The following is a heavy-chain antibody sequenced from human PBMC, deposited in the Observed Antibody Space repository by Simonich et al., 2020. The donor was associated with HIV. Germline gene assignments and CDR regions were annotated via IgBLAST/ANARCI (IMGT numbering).Heavy chain of an antibody. D-gene: IGHD3-16*01. J-gene: IGHJ4*02. CDR2: ISYDGSNK. V-gene: IGHV3-30*07. Sequence: QVQLVESGGGVVQPGRSLRLSCAASGFTLSSYAMHWVRQDPGKGLEWVAVISYDGSNKYYADSVKGRFTISRDNSKNTLYLQMNSLRAEDTAVYYCASGGSISSVWADDYWGQGTLVTVSS. CDR3: ASGGSISSVWADDY. CDR1: GFTLSSYA.